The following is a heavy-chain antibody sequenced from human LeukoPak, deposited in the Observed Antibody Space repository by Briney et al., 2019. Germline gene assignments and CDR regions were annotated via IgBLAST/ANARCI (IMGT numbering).Heavy chain of an antibody. CDR1: GGSISNKY. D-gene: IGHD6-6*01. V-gene: IGHV4-59*01. CDR3: ARDWGVGGRPGYMDV. Sequence: SETLSLTCTFSGGSISNKYWSWIRQPPGKGLEWIGYIYYSGSTNYNPSLKSRVTILVDTSKNQFSLKLSSVTAADTAVYFCARDWGVGGRPGYMDVWGKGTTVTVSS. CDR2: IYYSGST. J-gene: IGHJ6*03.